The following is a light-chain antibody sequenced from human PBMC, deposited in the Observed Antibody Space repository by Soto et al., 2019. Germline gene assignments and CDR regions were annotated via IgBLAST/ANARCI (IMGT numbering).Light chain of an antibody. V-gene: IGLV2-14*03. Sequence: QSALPQPASVSGSPGQSIAISCTGTISDVGTYDYVSWYQQHPNRAPKLMIYEVRNRPSGVSNRFSGSKSVNTATLTISGLQAEDEADYYCSSHTITNTRVFGTGNKVTVL. CDR2: EVR. J-gene: IGLJ1*01. CDR3: SSHTITNTRV. CDR1: ISDVGTYDY.